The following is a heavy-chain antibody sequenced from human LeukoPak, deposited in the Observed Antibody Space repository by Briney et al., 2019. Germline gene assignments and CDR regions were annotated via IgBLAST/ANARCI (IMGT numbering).Heavy chain of an antibody. J-gene: IGHJ4*02. CDR1: GYSISSGYF. V-gene: IGHV4-38-2*02. Sequence: PSETLSLTCTVSGYSISSGYFWGWIRQPPGKGLEWIGIIHSGESPYYSPPLESRITISIDTSKNQFSLKLNSVTAADTAVYYCARELHSGSYYFDYWGQGALVTVSS. CDR2: IHSGESP. CDR3: ARELHSGSYYFDY. D-gene: IGHD1-26*01.